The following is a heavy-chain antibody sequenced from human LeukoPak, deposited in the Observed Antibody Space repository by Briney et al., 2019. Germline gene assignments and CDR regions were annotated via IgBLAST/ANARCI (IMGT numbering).Heavy chain of an antibody. CDR2: MNPNSGNT. D-gene: IGHD3-22*01. CDR3: ARDRHDSSGAFDY. Sequence: GASVKVSCKASGYTFTSYDINWVRQATGQRLEWMGWMNPNSGNTGYAQKFQGRVTMTRNTSISTAYMEPSSLRSEDTAVYYCARDRHDSSGAFDYWGQGTLVTVSS. J-gene: IGHJ4*02. V-gene: IGHV1-8*01. CDR1: GYTFTSYD.